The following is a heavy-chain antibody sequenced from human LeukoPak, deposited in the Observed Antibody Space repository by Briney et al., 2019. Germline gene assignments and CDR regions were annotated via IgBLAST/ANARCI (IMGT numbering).Heavy chain of an antibody. CDR1: GGSISSYY. D-gene: IGHD3-22*01. J-gene: IGHJ4*02. V-gene: IGHV4-59*01. Sequence: SETLSLTCTVSGGSISSYYWSWIRQPPGKGLEWVGYIYYSGSTNYNPSLKSRVTISVDTSKTQFSLKLSSVTAADTAVYFCARADSSGYYRIDYFHYWGQGTLVTVSS. CDR2: IYYSGST. CDR3: ARADSSGYYRIDYFHY.